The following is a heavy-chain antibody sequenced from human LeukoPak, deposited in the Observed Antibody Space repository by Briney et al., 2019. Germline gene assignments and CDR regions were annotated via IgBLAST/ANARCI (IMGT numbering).Heavy chain of an antibody. CDR1: GYTFTSYG. V-gene: IGHV1-18*01. D-gene: IGHD2-15*01. CDR3: ARDNLLGGRFDP. Sequence: ASVKVSCKASGYTFTSYGISWVRQAPGQGLEWMGWTSAYNGNTNYAQKLQGRVTMTTDTSTSTAYMELRSLRSDDTAVYYCARDNLLGGRFDPWGQGTLVTVSS. CDR2: TSAYNGNT. J-gene: IGHJ5*02.